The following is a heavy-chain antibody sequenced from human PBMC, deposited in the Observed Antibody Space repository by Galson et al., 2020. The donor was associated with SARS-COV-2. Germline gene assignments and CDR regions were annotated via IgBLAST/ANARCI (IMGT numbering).Heavy chain of an antibody. Sequence: GESLKISCVGSGFTFSSHWMSWVRQAPGKGLEWVADIKPDGSDKYYVDSVKGRFTIARDNPKNSVYLQMNSLGAEDTAVYYCARGHWGRDYWGQGTLVTVSS. V-gene: IGHV3-7*04. CDR1: GFTFSSHW. J-gene: IGHJ4*02. CDR3: ARGHWGRDY. CDR2: IKPDGSDK. D-gene: IGHD7-27*01.